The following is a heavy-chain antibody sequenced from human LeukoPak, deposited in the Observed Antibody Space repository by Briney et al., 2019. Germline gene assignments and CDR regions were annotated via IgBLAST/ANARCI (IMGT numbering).Heavy chain of an antibody. CDR1: GYTFTSYD. D-gene: IGHD3-10*02. CDR2: MNPSTGHT. CDR3: ASTFPLYGGLDC. V-gene: IGHV1-8*01. Sequence: ASVKVSCKASGYTFTSYDINWVRQATGQGLEWMGWMNPSTGHTGYAQKFQDRLTMTRYTSIGTAYLELTGLRSEGTAVYYCASTFPLYGGLDCWGQGTVVTVSS. J-gene: IGHJ4*02.